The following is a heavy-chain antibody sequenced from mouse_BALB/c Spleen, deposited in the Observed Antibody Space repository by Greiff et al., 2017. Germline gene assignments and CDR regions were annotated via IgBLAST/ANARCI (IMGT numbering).Heavy chain of an antibody. D-gene: IGHD1-1*01. CDR3: ARSTTVVAPYAMDY. J-gene: IGHJ4*01. CDR2: INPSSGYT. V-gene: IGHV1-4*01. CDR1: GYTFTSYT. Sequence: VQLQQSGAELARPGASVKMSCKASGYTFTSYTMHWVKQRPGQGLEWIGYINPSSGYTNYNQKFKDKATLTADKSSSTAYMQLSSLTSEDSAVYYCARSTTVVAPYAMDYWGQGTSVTVSS.